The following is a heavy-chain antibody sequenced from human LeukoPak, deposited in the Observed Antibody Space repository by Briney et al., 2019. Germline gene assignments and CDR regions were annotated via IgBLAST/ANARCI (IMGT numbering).Heavy chain of an antibody. J-gene: IGHJ4*02. CDR1: GGSFSGYY. CDR2: IYYSGST. D-gene: IGHD6-19*01. Sequence: SETLSLTCAVYGGSFSGYYWSWIRQPPGKGLEWIGYIYYSGSTNYNPSLKSRVTISVDTSKNQFSLKLSSVTAADTAVYYCAVGYSSGWYGYWGQGTLVTVSS. V-gene: IGHV4-59*08. CDR3: AVGYSSGWYGY.